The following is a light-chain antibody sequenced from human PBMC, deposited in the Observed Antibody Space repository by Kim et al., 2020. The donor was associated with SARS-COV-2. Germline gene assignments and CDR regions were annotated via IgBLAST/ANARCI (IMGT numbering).Light chain of an antibody. CDR3: QSADSSGTYV. CDR1: ALPKQY. J-gene: IGLJ1*01. CDR2: KDS. Sequence: VSPGQTARITCAGDALPKQYAYWYQQKPGQAPVLVIYKDSERPSGIPERFSGSSSGTTVTLTISGVQAEDEADYYCQSADSSGTYVFGTGTKVTVL. V-gene: IGLV3-25*03.